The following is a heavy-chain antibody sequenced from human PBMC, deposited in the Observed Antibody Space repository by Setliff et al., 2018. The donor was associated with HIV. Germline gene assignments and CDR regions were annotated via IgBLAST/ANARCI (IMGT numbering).Heavy chain of an antibody. V-gene: IGHV5-51*01. CDR1: GYTFTNYA. CDR2: VNPADSNV. Sequence: GESLKISCEASGYTFTNYAIAWVRQMPGKGLEWMGVVNPADSNVVYSPSLQGQVTISADKSTNTAYLQWSSLKTSDTAIYYCARHNCYDLWGQGVLVTVSS. CDR3: ARHNCYDL. J-gene: IGHJ4*02. D-gene: IGHD3-22*01.